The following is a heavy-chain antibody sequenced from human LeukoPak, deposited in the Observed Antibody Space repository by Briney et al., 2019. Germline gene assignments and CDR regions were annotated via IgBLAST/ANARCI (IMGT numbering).Heavy chain of an antibody. CDR1: GFTFSSYG. V-gene: IGHV3-30*18. J-gene: IGHJ4*02. CDR2: ISYDGSNK. Sequence: GGSLRLSCAASGFTFSSYGMHWVRQAPGKGLEWVAVISYDGSNKYYADSVKGRFTISRDNSKNTLYLQMNSLRAEDTAMYYCAKGTRGVIIPNFDYWGQGTLVTVSS. CDR3: AKGTRGVIIPNFDY. D-gene: IGHD3-10*01.